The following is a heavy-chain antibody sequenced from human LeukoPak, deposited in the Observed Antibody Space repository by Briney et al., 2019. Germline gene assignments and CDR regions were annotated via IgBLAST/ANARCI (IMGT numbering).Heavy chain of an antibody. CDR3: ARRGDGRVKYFDY. CDR1: GGSISSYY. J-gene: IGHJ4*02. V-gene: IGHV4-34*01. Sequence: KPSETLSLTCTVSGGSISSYYWSWIRQPPGKGLEWIGEINHSGSTNYNPSLKSRVTISVDTSKNQFSLKLSSVTAADTAVYYCARRGDGRVKYFDYWGQGTLVTVSS. CDR2: INHSGST. D-gene: IGHD5-24*01.